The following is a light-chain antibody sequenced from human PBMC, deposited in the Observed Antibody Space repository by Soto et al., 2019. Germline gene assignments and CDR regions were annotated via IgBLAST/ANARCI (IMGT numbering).Light chain of an antibody. V-gene: IGLV1-51*01. Sequence: QSVLTQPPSVSAAPGQKVSISCSGSSSNIENNYVSWYQQLPGTAPKLLIYDNNKRPSGIPDRFSGSKSGTSATLGITGLQTGDEADYYCGTGDITLNGVVFGGGTQLTVL. J-gene: IGLJ7*01. CDR1: SSNIENNY. CDR2: DNN. CDR3: GTGDITLNGVV.